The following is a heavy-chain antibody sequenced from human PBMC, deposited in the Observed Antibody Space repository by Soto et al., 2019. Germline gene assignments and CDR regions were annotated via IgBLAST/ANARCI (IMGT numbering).Heavy chain of an antibody. CDR1: GFAFSTYG. CDR2: ISYDGTNK. D-gene: IGHD3-3*01. V-gene: IGHV3-30*18. Sequence: QVQLVESGGDVVQPGRSLRLSCAASGFAFSTYGMHWVRQAPGKGLEWVAVISYDGTNKYYADSVKGRFTISRDNSKNTLYLQMNSLRAEDTAVYYCAKDYVLEWLRYYYGMDVWGQGTTVTVSS. J-gene: IGHJ6*02. CDR3: AKDYVLEWLRYYYGMDV.